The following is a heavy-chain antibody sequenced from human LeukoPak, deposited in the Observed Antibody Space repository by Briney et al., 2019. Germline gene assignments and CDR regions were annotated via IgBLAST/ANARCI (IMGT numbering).Heavy chain of an antibody. CDR2: INEDGSTT. CDR3: VRDLGGRSGH. D-gene: IGHD1-26*01. CDR1: GFTFSSYA. Sequence: GGSLRLSCAASGFTFSSYAMSWVRQAPGKGLEWVSRINEDGSTTNYADSVKGRSTIFRDNAKNTLYLQMNSLRAEDTAVYYCVRDLGGRSGHWGQGTLVTVSS. J-gene: IGHJ4*02. V-gene: IGHV3-74*01.